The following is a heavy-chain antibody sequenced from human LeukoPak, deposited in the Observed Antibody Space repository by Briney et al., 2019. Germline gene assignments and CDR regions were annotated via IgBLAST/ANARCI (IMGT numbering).Heavy chain of an antibody. CDR3: AREIYYDNWFDP. CDR2: IYHSGST. CDR1: GGSISSGGYY. V-gene: IGHV4-30-2*01. J-gene: IGHJ5*02. D-gene: IGHD3-10*01. Sequence: SQTLSLTCTVSGGSISSGGYYWSWIRQPPGKGLEWIGYIYHSGSTYYNPSLKSRVTISVDTSKNQFSLKLSSVTAADTAVYYCAREIYYDNWFDPWGQGTLVTVSS.